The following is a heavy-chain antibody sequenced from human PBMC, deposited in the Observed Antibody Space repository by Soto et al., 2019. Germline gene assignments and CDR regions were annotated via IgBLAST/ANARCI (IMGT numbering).Heavy chain of an antibody. Sequence: SVKVSSKASGYTFTSYDISWVRQATGQGLEWIGWMNVRTGESSYAQESQGRLSITRNPALSAAYTVLSNVRSDDTVVYYCARDFSSSSYFDFCGEGSQVT. V-gene: IGHV1-8*02. CDR1: GYTFTSYD. CDR3: ARDFSSSSYFDF. D-gene: IGHD6-6*01. J-gene: IGHJ5*01. CDR2: MNVRTGES.